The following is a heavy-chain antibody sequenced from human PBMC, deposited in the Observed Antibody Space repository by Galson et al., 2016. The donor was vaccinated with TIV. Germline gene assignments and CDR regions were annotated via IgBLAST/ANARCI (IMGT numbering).Heavy chain of an antibody. CDR1: GYMFSSYG. J-gene: IGHJ2*01. D-gene: IGHD3-10*01. Sequence: SLRLSCAVSGYMFSSYGMHWARQAPGKGLEWVAFIRYDGSNKYYADSVKGRFTISRDNSMNTLYLQMNSLRAEDTAVYYCAKDSGSYFSYWYFDLWGRGTLVTVSS. V-gene: IGHV3-30*02. CDR2: IRYDGSNK. CDR3: AKDSGSYFSYWYFDL.